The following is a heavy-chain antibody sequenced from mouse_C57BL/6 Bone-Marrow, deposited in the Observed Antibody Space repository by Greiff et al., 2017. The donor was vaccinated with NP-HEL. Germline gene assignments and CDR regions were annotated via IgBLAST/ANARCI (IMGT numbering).Heavy chain of an antibody. Sequence: VQLKQSGPELVKPGASVKIPCKASGYTFTDYNMDWVKQSHGKSLEWIGDINPNNGGTIYNQKFKGKATLTVDKSSSTAYMELRSLTSEDTAVYYCARRGINYGSSYWYFDVWGTGTTVTVSS. CDR2: INPNNGGT. CDR1: GYTFTDYN. V-gene: IGHV1-18*01. CDR3: ARRGINYGSSYWYFDV. D-gene: IGHD1-1*01. J-gene: IGHJ1*03.